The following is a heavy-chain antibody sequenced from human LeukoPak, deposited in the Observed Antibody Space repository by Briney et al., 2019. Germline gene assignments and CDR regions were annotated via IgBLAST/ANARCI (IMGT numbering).Heavy chain of an antibody. J-gene: IGHJ4*02. CDR3: ARERGTFGGVIADY. CDR1: GYTLTELF. V-gene: IGHV1-24*01. D-gene: IGHD3-16*02. CDR2: LDAEDGET. Sequence: ASVKGSGKVPGYTLTELFMHWVRPAPGQGLGWMGGLDAEDGETVYAQKFQGRVTMTRVTATSTVYMELSSLRSEDTAVYYCARERGTFGGVIADYWGQGTLVTVSS.